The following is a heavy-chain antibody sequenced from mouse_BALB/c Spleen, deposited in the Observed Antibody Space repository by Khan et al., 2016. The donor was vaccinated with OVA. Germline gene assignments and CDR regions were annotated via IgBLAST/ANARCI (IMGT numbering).Heavy chain of an antibody. V-gene: IGHV2-9*02. Sequence: QVQLQQSGPGLVAPSQSLSITCTVSGFSLTSYGVHWVRQPPGKGLEWLGVIWTGGSTNYNSARMSRLSISNDNSKSEVFLKVNSLQTDDTAMYYCARYYGNYGGYFDVWGAGTTVTVSS. CDR3: ARYYGNYGGYFDV. J-gene: IGHJ1*01. CDR1: GFSLTSYG. D-gene: IGHD2-1*01. CDR2: IWTGGST.